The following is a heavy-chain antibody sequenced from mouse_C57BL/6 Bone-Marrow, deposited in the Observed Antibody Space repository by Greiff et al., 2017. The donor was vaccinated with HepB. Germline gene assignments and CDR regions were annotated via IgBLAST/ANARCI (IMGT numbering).Heavy chain of an antibody. Sequence: QFQLQQPGAELVMPGASVKLSCKASGYTFTSYWMHWVKQRPGQGLEWIGEIDPSDSYTNYNQKFKGKSTLTVDKSSSTAYMQLSSLTSEDSAVYYCARRDYYGSSYFDYWGQGTTLTVSS. J-gene: IGHJ2*01. CDR3: ARRDYYGSSYFDY. D-gene: IGHD1-1*01. CDR1: GYTFTSYW. CDR2: IDPSDSYT. V-gene: IGHV1-69*01.